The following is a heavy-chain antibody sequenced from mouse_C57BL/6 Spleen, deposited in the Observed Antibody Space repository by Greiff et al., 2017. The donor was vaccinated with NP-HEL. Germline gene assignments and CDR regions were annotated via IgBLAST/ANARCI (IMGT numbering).Heavy chain of an antibody. CDR2: ISDGGSYT. J-gene: IGHJ3*01. V-gene: IGHV5-4*03. Sequence: DVQLVESGGGLVKPGGSLKLSCAASGFTFSSYAMSWVRQTPEKRLEWVATISDGGSYTYYPDNVKGRLTISRDNAKNNLYLQMSHLKAEDTAMYYCASRLFAYWGQGTLVTVSA. CDR3: ASRLFAY. CDR1: GFTFSSYA.